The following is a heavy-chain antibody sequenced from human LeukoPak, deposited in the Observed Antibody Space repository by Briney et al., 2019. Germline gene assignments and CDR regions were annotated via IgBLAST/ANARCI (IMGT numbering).Heavy chain of an antibody. CDR2: INWNGGST. D-gene: IGHD3-3*01. CDR3: ARGVGGYDFWSGYSLSNYYYMDV. CDR1: GFTFDDYG. Sequence: GGSLRLSCAASGFTFDDYGMSWVRQAPGKGLEWVSGINWNGGSTGYADSVKGRFTISRDNAKNSLYLQMNSLRAEDTAVYYCARGVGGYDFWSGYSLSNYYYMDVWGKGTTVTVSS. V-gene: IGHV3-20*04. J-gene: IGHJ6*03.